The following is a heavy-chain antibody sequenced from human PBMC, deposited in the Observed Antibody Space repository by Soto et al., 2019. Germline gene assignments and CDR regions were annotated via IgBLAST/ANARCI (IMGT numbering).Heavy chain of an antibody. CDR2: IYTSGST. J-gene: IGHJ5*02. CDR1: GGSISSYY. Sequence: SETLSLTCTVSGGSISSYYWSWIRQPAGKGLEWIGRIYTSGSTNYNPSLKSRVTMSVDTSKNQFSLKLSSVTAADTAVYYCARGRGEHSWNWFDPRGQGTLVTVSS. D-gene: IGHD3-10*01. CDR3: ARGRGEHSWNWFDP. V-gene: IGHV4-4*07.